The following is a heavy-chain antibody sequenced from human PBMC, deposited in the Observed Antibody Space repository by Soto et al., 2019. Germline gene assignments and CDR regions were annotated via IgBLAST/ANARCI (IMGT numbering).Heavy chain of an antibody. CDR2: MNEDGGTT. CDR1: GFTFSSYW. V-gene: IGHV3-74*02. Sequence: EVQLVESGGGLVRPGGSLRLSCAASGFTFSSYWMHWVRQAPGKGLVWVSRMNEDGGTTDYADSVKGRFTISRDNAKNTLYLQMNRLRVGDKAVYYCASDLSGRADVWGQGTTVAV. J-gene: IGHJ6*02. D-gene: IGHD1-1*01. CDR3: ASDLSGRADV.